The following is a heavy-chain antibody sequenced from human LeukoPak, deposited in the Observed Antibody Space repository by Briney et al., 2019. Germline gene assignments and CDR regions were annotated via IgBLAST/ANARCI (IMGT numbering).Heavy chain of an antibody. CDR3: ARSGFGTTNIYSYFAY. J-gene: IGHJ4*02. CDR2: IYYSGNT. CDR1: GFTFSTFA. Sequence: GSLRLSCAASGFTFSTFAMHWVRLSPGKGLEWIGTIYYSGNTYYNPSLKSRVTISADTSKNHFSLTLTSVAAADTAIYYCARSGFGTTNIYSYFAYWGQGTLVTVSS. D-gene: IGHD1-7*01. V-gene: IGHV4-59*12.